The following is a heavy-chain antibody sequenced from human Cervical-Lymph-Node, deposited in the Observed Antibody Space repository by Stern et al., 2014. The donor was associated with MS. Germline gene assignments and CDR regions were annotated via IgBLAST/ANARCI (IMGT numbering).Heavy chain of an antibody. V-gene: IGHV3-30*18. CDR3: VKRGITEVRGVRLGDY. CDR2: ISYDGSGA. D-gene: IGHD3-10*01. J-gene: IGHJ4*02. Sequence: VQLVESGGGVVQPGRSLRLTCTVSGFTFSSYGMHWVRQAPGKGLEWVAVISYDGSGAYYAESVKGRFTISRDNTKNTLYLEMRRLRREDTAVYYCVKRGITEVRGVRLGDYWGPGTLVIVSS. CDR1: GFTFSSYG.